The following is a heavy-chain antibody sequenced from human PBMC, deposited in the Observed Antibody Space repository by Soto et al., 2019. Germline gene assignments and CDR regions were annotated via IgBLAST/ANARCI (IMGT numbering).Heavy chain of an antibody. V-gene: IGHV1-69*13. CDR3: ARVGVVIKALDY. D-gene: IGHD3-3*01. CDR2: IIPIFGTA. J-gene: IGHJ4*02. CDR1: GGTFSSYA. Sequence: SVKVSCKASGGTFSSYAISWVRQAPGQGLEWMGGIIPIFGTANYAQKFQGRVTITADESTSTAYMELSSLRSEDTAVYYCARVGVVIKALDYWGQGTLVTVSS.